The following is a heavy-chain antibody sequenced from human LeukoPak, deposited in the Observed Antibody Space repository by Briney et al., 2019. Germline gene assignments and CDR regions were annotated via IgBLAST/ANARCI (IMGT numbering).Heavy chain of an antibody. CDR2: MYYSGSS. CDR1: GGSISGYY. J-gene: IGHJ3*02. Sequence: SETLSLTCTAPGGSISGYYWSWIRQSPGKGLLWIEYMYYSGSSNYNPSLKSRVTMSIDMSKNQFSLKLSSVTAADTALYYCARHFTYYYDSNGYPRDAFDIWGQGTMVTVSS. V-gene: IGHV4-59*08. D-gene: IGHD3-22*01. CDR3: ARHFTYYYDSNGYPRDAFDI.